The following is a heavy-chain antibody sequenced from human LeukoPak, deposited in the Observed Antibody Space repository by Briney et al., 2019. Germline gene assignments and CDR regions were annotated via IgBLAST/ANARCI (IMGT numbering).Heavy chain of an antibody. J-gene: IGHJ4*02. CDR2: IIPNFGTA. CDR3: ARSISWPYYFDY. D-gene: IGHD6-13*01. Sequence: GSSVTVSCKASVGTLSSYANSWLRQAPGQALEWMGGIIPNFGTADYVQKFQGRVTITADKSTSTACMELSSLRSEDTAVYYCARSISWPYYFDYWGQGTLVTVSS. V-gene: IGHV1-69*06. CDR1: VGTLSSYA.